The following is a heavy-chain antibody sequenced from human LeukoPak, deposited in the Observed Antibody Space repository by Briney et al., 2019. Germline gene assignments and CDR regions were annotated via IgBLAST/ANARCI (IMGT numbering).Heavy chain of an antibody. CDR3: ATGADTAMVLYYFDY. D-gene: IGHD5-18*01. J-gene: IGHJ4*02. V-gene: IGHV1-46*01. Sequence: ASVKVSCKASGYTFIGYYMHWVRQAPGQGLEWMGWINPSGGSTSYAQKFQGRVTMTRDTSTSTVYMELSSLRSEDTAVYYCATGADTAMVLYYFDYWGQGTLVTVSS. CDR1: GYTFIGYY. CDR2: INPSGGST.